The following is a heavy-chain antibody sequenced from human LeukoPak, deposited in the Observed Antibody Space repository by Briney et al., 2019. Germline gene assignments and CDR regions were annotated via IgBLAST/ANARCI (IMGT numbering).Heavy chain of an antibody. J-gene: IGHJ4*02. CDR1: GFTFSSYS. CDR2: ISSSSSTI. V-gene: IGHV3-48*01. Sequence: GGSLRLSCAASGFTFSSYSMNWVRQAPGKGLEWVSYISSSSSTIYYADSVKGRFTISRDNAKNSLYLQMNSLRAEDTAVYYCAREAARRRMATWGQGTLVTVSS. D-gene: IGHD5-24*01. CDR3: AREAARRRMAT.